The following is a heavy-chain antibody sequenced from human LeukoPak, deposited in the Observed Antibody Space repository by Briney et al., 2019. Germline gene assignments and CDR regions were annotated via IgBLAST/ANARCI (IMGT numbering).Heavy chain of an antibody. CDR2: ISSSSSYI. V-gene: IGHV3-21*01. Sequence: GGSLRLSCAASGFTFSSYSMNWVRQAPGKGLEWVSSISSSSSYIYYADSVKGRFTISRDNAKNSLYLQMNSLRAEDTAVYYCARDFYYDFWSGYYTVFDYWGQGTLVTVSS. CDR3: ARDFYYDFWSGYYTVFDY. J-gene: IGHJ4*02. CDR1: GFTFSSYS. D-gene: IGHD3-3*01.